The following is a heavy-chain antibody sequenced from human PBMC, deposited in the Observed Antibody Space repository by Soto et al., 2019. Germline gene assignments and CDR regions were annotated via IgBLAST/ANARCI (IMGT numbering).Heavy chain of an antibody. CDR2: ISGSGGST. D-gene: IGHD6-19*01. J-gene: IGHJ3*02. CDR1: GFTFSSYA. CDR3: AKDKAVAAQLRGGFDI. V-gene: IGHV3-23*01. Sequence: GGSLRLSCAASGFTFSSYAMSWVRQAPGKGLEWVSAISGSGGSTYYADSVKGRFTISRDNSKNTLYLQMNSLRAEDTAVYYCAKDKAVAAQLRGGFDIWGQGTMVTVS.